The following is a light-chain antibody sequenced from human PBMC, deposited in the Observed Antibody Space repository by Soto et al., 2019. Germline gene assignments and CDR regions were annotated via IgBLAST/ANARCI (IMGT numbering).Light chain of an antibody. J-gene: IGLJ2*01. Sequence: QSVLTQPPSVSGAPGQRVTISCTGSSSNIGAGYDVHWYQQLPGTAPKLLIYGNSNRPSGVPDRFSGSKSGTSASLAITGLQAEDEADYYCQSYDSSAVVFGGGTKLT. V-gene: IGLV1-40*01. CDR1: SSNIGAGYD. CDR2: GNS. CDR3: QSYDSSAVV.